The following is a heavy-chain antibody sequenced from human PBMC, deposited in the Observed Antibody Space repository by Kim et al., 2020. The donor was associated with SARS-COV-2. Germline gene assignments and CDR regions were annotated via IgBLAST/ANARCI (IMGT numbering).Heavy chain of an antibody. CDR2: ISYDGSNK. Sequence: GGSLRLSCAASGFTFSSYGMHWVRQAPGKGLEWVAVISYDGSNKYYADSVKGRFTISRDNSKNTLYLQMNSLRAEDTAVYYCAREECSSTSCYAGFDYWGQGTLVTVSS. J-gene: IGHJ4*02. CDR1: GFTFSSYG. V-gene: IGHV3-33*05. D-gene: IGHD2-2*01. CDR3: AREECSSTSCYAGFDY.